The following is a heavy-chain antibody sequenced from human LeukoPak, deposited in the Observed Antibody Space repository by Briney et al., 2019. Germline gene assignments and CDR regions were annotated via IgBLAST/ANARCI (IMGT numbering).Heavy chain of an antibody. CDR3: ARDSVAYSTSPMDY. CDR1: GGSFSGYY. V-gene: IGHV4-34*01. CDR2: INHIGST. J-gene: IGHJ4*02. D-gene: IGHD6-6*01. Sequence: SETLSLTCAVSGGSFSGYYWSWIRQPPGKGLEWIGEINHIGSTNYNPSLKSRVTISVDTSKNQFSLRLSSVTAADTAVYYCARDSVAYSTSPMDYWGQGTQVTVSS.